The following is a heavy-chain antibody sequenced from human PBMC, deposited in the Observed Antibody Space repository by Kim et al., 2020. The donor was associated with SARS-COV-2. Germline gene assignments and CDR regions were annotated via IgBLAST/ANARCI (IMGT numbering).Heavy chain of an antibody. CDR1: GYSFTSYW. J-gene: IGHJ6*02. V-gene: IGHV5-51*01. D-gene: IGHD3-3*01. CDR2: IYPGDSDT. CDR3: ARHGRFLEWSSTGYSMDV. Sequence: GESLKISCKGSGYSFTSYWIGWVRQMPGKGLEWMGIIYPGDSDTRYSPSFQGQVTISADKSIRTAYLQWSSLKAPDTAMYYCARHGRFLEWSSTGYSMDVWGQGTTVTVSS.